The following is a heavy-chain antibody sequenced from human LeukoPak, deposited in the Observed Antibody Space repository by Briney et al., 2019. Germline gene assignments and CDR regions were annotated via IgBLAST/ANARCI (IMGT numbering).Heavy chain of an antibody. J-gene: IGHJ5*02. CDR2: IIPILDIA. CDR3: ARVTSQYYYDSSGYEINWFDP. Sequence: SVKVSCKASGGTFSSYAISWVRQAPGQGLEWMGRIIPILDIANYAQKFQGRVTITADKSTSTAYMELSSLRSEDTAVYYCARVTSQYYYDSSGYEINWFDPWGQGTLVTVSS. CDR1: GGTFSSYA. V-gene: IGHV1-69*04. D-gene: IGHD3-22*01.